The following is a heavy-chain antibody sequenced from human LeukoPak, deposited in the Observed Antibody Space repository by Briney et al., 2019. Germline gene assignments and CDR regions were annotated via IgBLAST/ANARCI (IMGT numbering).Heavy chain of an antibody. CDR2: ITGSGDNT. V-gene: IGHV3-23*01. J-gene: IGHJ4*02. D-gene: IGHD4-17*01. CDR3: ARRFSTTVTHFDY. Sequence: GGSLRLSCAASGFSFRNYAMSWVRQAPGKGLEWVSSITGSGDNTYYADSVKGRFTISRDNSKNILYLQMKRPRVEDSAIYFCARRFSTTVTHFDYWGQGTLVTVSS. CDR1: GFSFRNYA.